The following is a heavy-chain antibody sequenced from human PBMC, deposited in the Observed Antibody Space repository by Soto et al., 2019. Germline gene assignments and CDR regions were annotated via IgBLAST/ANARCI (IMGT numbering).Heavy chain of an antibody. D-gene: IGHD2-21*02. CDR3: AKECGGNCLDAVDV. CDR1: GGSITSGGFS. V-gene: IGHV4-30-2*01. CDR2: VHHTGNT. Sequence: QVQLKESGSGLVKPAQTLSLTCAVSGGSITSGGFSWSWIRQPPGKCLEWIGYVHHTGNTDYHPSLRRRVTISLDRSRNVFSLNLTSVPAADTATYYCAKECGGNCLDAVDVWGHGTTVVVSS. J-gene: IGHJ3*01.